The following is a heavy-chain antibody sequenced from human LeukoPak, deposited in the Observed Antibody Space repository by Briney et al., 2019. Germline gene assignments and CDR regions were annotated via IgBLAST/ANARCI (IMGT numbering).Heavy chain of an antibody. CDR2: ISSSSSYI. CDR3: ARDRGIGAFDI. CDR1: GFTFSSYS. V-gene: IGHV3-21*01. D-gene: IGHD1-26*01. Sequence: PGGSLRLSCAASGFTFSSYSMNWVRQAPGKGLEWVSSISSSSSYIYYADSVKGRFTISRDNSKNTLYLQMNSLRAEDTAVYYCARDRGIGAFDIWGQGTMVTVSS. J-gene: IGHJ3*02.